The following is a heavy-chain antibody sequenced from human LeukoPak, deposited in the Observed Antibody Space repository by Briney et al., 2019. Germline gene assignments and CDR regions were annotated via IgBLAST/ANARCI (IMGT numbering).Heavy chain of an antibody. V-gene: IGHV1-69-2*01. CDR2: VDPEDGET. J-gene: IGHJ4*02. CDR1: GYTFTGYY. D-gene: IGHD3-22*01. CDR3: ASHYYDSSGYYLPIDY. Sequence: ASVKVSCKASGYTFTGYYMHWVQQAPGKGLEWMGLVDPEDGETIYAEKFQGRVTITADTSTDTAYMELSSLRSEDTAVYYCASHYYDSSGYYLPIDYWGQGTLVTVSS.